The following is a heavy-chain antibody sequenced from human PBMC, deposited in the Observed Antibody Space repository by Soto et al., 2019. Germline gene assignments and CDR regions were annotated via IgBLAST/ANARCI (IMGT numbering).Heavy chain of an antibody. CDR2: ISGSGGST. J-gene: IGHJ5*02. Sequence: GGSVRVSCAASGFTFSSYARSWVRQAPGKRLESLSAISGSGGSTCYADSVKGRFTISRDYSKNTLYLQMNSLRAEDTAVYYCAKDPLITIVNWFDPVAQGTLVTVSS. CDR1: GFTFSSYA. D-gene: IGHD3-9*01. V-gene: IGHV3-23*01. CDR3: AKDPLITIVNWFDP.